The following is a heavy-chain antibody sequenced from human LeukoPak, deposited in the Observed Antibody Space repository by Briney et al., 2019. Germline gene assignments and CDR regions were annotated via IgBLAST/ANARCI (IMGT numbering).Heavy chain of an antibody. CDR2: IIPSFGTV. J-gene: IGHJ4*02. V-gene: IGHV1-69*01. CDR1: GTTFRSYA. Sequence: ASVKVSCKASGTTFRSYAINWVRQAPGQGLEWMGAIIPSFGTVKYAQKFQGRVTMTADESTSTAYMDLNYLRSDDTAVYFCARATSANEYSYGFHFDYWGQGTLVAVSS. CDR3: ARATSANEYSYGFHFDY. D-gene: IGHD5-18*01.